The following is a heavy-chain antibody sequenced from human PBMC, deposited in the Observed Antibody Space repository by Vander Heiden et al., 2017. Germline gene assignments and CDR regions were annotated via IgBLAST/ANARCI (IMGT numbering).Heavy chain of an antibody. Sequence: QVQLAQSGDEVKKPGAPVKVSCTASGYTFTSYYMHWVRQAPGQGREWMGIIDPRGGSTSYAQKFQGRVTMTRDTSTSTVYMELSRLRSEDTAVYYWARDRSITMVRGVPHFDYWGQGTLVTVSS. CDR3: ARDRSITMVRGVPHFDY. J-gene: IGHJ4*02. V-gene: IGHV1-46*01. D-gene: IGHD3-10*01. CDR2: IDPRGGST. CDR1: GYTFTSYY.